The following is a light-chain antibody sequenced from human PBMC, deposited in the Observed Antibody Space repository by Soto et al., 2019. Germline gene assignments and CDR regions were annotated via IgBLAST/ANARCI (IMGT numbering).Light chain of an antibody. CDR2: AAS. Sequence: DIQMTQSPSSVSASVGDRVTITCRASQDINSWLTWYQQKPGKAPKLLIYAASSLQGGVPSRFSGSGSGTDFTLTISSLQPEDFATYYCQQANSFLLLTFGGGTKVDIK. J-gene: IGKJ4*01. CDR1: QDINSW. CDR3: QQANSFLLLT. V-gene: IGKV1-12*01.